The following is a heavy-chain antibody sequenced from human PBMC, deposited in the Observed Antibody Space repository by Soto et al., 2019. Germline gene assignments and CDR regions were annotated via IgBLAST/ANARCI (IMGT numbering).Heavy chain of an antibody. CDR2: ISYDGSNK. D-gene: IGHD3-16*01. J-gene: IGHJ5*02. V-gene: IGHV3-30*18. CDR3: AKDRGGSSFWFDP. Sequence: QVQLVESGGGVVQPGRSLRLSCAASGFTFSSYGMHWVRQAPGKGLEWVAVISYDGSNKYYADSVKGRFTISRDNSKNTLYLQMNSLRAEDTAVYYCAKDRGGSSFWFDPWGQGTLVTVSS. CDR1: GFTFSSYG.